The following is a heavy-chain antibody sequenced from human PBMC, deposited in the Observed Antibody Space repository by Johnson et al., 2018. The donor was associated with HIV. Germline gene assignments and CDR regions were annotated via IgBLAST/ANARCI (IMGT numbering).Heavy chain of an antibody. CDR1: GFTFSSYG. J-gene: IGHJ3*02. CDR2: ISYDGSEQ. V-gene: IGHV3-30*18. CDR3: AKDIVGATGAFDI. D-gene: IGHD1-26*01. Sequence: QVQLVESGGGVVQPGRSLRLSCAASGFTFSSYGMHWVRQAPGKGLEWVAVISYDGSEQSYVDSVRGRFTISRDNAKNSLYLQMNSLRAEDTALYYCAKDIVGATGAFDIWGQGTMVTVSS.